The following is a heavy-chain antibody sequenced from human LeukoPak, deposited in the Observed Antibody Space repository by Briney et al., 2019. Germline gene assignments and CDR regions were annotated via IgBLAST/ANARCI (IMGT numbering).Heavy chain of an antibody. CDR1: GGSISSTSYG. J-gene: IGHJ4*02. Sequence: SETLSLTCTVSGGSISSTSYGWGWIRQPPGKGLEWIASIYYSGNTYYNPSLNSRVTVSVDTSKNQFSLELSSVTAADTAVYYCARDLLRYFDYWGQGTLVTVSS. D-gene: IGHD3-9*01. V-gene: IGHV4-39*02. CDR3: ARDLLRYFDY. CDR2: IYYSGNT.